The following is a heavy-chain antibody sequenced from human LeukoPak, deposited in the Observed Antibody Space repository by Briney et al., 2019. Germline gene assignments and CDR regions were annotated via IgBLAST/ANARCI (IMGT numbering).Heavy chain of an antibody. J-gene: IGHJ4*02. Sequence: PGGSLRLSCAASGFTVSSNYMSWVRQAPGKGLEWVSVIYSGGSTYYADSVKGRFTISRDNSKNTIYMQVNSLRADDTAVYFCARGPCSARNCYWGEWVKEHYYLDYWGQGTLVIVSS. V-gene: IGHV3-53*05. D-gene: IGHD2-15*01. CDR2: IYSGGST. CDR1: GFTVSSNY. CDR3: ARGPCSARNCYWGEWVKEHYYLDY.